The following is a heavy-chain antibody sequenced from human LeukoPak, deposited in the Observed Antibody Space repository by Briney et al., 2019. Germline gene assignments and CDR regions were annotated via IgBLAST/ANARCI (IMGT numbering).Heavy chain of an antibody. CDR1: GGSISSSSYY. J-gene: IGHJ4*02. Sequence: SETLSLTCTVSGGSISSSSYYWGWIRQPPGKGLEWIGSIYYSGSTYYNPSLKSRVAISVDTSKNQFSLKLSSVTAADTAVYSCGREPPRGGGNYFDYWGQGTLVTVSS. CDR3: GREPPRGGGNYFDY. CDR2: IYYSGST. D-gene: IGHD3-16*01. V-gene: IGHV4-39*07.